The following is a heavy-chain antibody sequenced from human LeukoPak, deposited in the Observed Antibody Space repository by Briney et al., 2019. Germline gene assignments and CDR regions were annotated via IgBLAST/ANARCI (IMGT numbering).Heavy chain of an antibody. CDR2: ISHSGST. CDR1: GGPFSGYF. Sequence: PSETLSLTCAVYGGPFSGYFWSWIRQPPGKGLEWIAEISHSGSTNYNPSLKSRASTSVDTSKNQFSLKLSSVTAADTAVYYCARGSLGPRLNVWGQGTLVTVSS. D-gene: IGHD1-1*01. CDR3: ARGSLGPRLNV. V-gene: IGHV4-34*01. J-gene: IGHJ4*02.